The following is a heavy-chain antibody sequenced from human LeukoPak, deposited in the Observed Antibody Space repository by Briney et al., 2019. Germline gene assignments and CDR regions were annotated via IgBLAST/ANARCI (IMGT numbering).Heavy chain of an antibody. V-gene: IGHV1-2*02. CDR1: RYTFTGYY. D-gene: IGHD2-15*01. CDR2: INPNSGGT. J-gene: IGHJ3*02. CDR3: ASVREYCSGGSCDSSDDACVM. Sequence: GASVKDSSKDTRYTFTGYYMCWGRPAPGQGLEWMGWINPNSGGTNYAQKFQGRVTMTRDTSISTAYMELSRLRSDDTAVYYCASVREYCSGGSCDSSDDACVMWAQKTRVTVSS.